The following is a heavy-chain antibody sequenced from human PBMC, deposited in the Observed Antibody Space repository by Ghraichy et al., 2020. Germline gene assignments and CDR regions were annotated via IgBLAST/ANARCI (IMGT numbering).Heavy chain of an antibody. CDR2: ISAYNGNT. V-gene: IGHV1-18*01. CDR3: ARDTPTIFGVIIIWAFDI. Sequence: ASVKVSCKASGYTFTSYGISWVRQAPGQGLEWMGWISAYNGNTNYAQKLQGRVTMTTDTSTSTAYMELRSLRSDDTAVYYCARDTPTIFGVIIIWAFDIWGQGTTVTVSS. D-gene: IGHD3-3*01. CDR1: GYTFTSYG. J-gene: IGHJ3*02.